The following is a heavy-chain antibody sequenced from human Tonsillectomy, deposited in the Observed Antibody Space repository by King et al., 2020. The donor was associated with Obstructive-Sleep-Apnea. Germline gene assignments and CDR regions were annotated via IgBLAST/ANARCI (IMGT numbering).Heavy chain of an antibody. V-gene: IGHV3-53*04. J-gene: IGHJ4*02. CDR1: GFSVSRRF. CDR2: IFIDVRT. Sequence: VQLVEPGGGLVRPGESLRLSCAASGFSVSRRFMTWVRQAPGKGLEWVSDIFIDVRTMYADSVRGRFTISRHNSKNTLYLQMNSLVPEDTAVYYCASPVEKSAIGPGPAFDHWGQGTLVTVSS. CDR3: ASPVEKSAIGPGPAFDH. D-gene: IGHD5-24*01.